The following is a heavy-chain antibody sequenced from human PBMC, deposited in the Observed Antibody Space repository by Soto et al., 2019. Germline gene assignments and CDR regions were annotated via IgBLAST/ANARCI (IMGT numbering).Heavy chain of an antibody. D-gene: IGHD3-10*01. CDR1: GGSISSYY. CDR3: VSITMVPSWWFDP. J-gene: IGHJ5*02. Sequence: NPSETLSLTCTVSGGSISSYYWSWIRQPPGKGLEWIGYIYYSGSTNYNPSLKSRVTISVDTSKNQFSLKLSSVTAADTAVYYCVSITMVPSWWFDPWGQGTLVTVSS. V-gene: IGHV4-59*12. CDR2: IYYSGST.